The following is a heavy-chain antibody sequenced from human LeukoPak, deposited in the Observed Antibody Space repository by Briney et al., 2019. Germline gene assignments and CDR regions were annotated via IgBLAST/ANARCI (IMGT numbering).Heavy chain of an antibody. CDR3: ARSLYCSGGSCYSGDDY. Sequence: GGSLRLSCAASGFTFSSYWMSWVRQAPGKGLEWVANIKQDGSEKYYVDSVKGRFTISRDNAKNSLYLQMNGLRAEDTAVYYCARSLYCSGGSCYSGDDYWGQGTLVTVSS. CDR2: IKQDGSEK. J-gene: IGHJ4*02. CDR1: GFTFSSYW. D-gene: IGHD2-15*01. V-gene: IGHV3-7*01.